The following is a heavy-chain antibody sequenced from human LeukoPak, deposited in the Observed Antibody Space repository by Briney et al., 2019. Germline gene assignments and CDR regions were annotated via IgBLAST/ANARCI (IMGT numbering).Heavy chain of an antibody. CDR1: GFTFDSYP. Sequence: QTGGSLRLSCAASGFTFDSYPMSWVRQAPGRGLEWVSGISASGGGTNSADSVKGRFTISRDKSKNTLYLQMSSLRAEDTAVYYCAKGGLSASSASLAFDVWGQGTMVTVSS. CDR2: ISASGGGT. V-gene: IGHV3-23*01. CDR3: AKGGLSASSASLAFDV. J-gene: IGHJ3*01. D-gene: IGHD2-2*01.